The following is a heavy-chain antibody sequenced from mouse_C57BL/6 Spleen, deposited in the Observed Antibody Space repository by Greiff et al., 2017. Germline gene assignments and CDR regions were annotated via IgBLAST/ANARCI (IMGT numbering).Heavy chain of an antibody. CDR1: GFNIKDDY. Sequence: VQLKESGAELVRPGASVKLSCTASGFNIKDDYMHWVKQRPEQGLEWIGWIDPENGDTEYASKFQGKATITADTSSNTAYLQLSSLTSEDTAVYYCTTDDGSPAYWGQGTLVTVSA. J-gene: IGHJ3*01. V-gene: IGHV14-4*01. CDR3: TTDDGSPAY. D-gene: IGHD2-3*01. CDR2: IDPENGDT.